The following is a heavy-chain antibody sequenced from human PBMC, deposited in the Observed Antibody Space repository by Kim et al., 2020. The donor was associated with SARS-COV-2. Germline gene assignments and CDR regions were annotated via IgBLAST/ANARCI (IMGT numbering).Heavy chain of an antibody. CDR1: GFTFSSYG. Sequence: GGSLRLSCAASGFTFSSYGMHWVRQAPGKGLEWVAVISYDGSNKYYADSVKGRFTISRDNSKNTLYLQMNSLRAEDTAVYYCAKSMTTVTTDYGMDVWGQGTTVTVSS. J-gene: IGHJ6*02. CDR2: ISYDGSNK. V-gene: IGHV3-30*18. D-gene: IGHD4-17*01. CDR3: AKSMTTVTTDYGMDV.